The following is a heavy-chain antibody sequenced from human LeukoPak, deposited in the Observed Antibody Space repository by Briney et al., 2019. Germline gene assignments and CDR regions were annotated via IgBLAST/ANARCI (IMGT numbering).Heavy chain of an antibody. CDR1: GYSFTSYW. Sequence: GESLKISCKGSGYSFTSYWIGWVRQMPGKGLEWMGIIYPGDSDTRYSPSFQGQVTISADKSISTAYLQWSSLKASDTAMYYCARLDGVVVPAAMPSHHFGVYWFDPWGQGTLVTVSS. V-gene: IGHV5-51*01. CDR3: ARLDGVVVPAAMPSHHFGVYWFDP. CDR2: IYPGDSDT. J-gene: IGHJ5*02. D-gene: IGHD2-2*01.